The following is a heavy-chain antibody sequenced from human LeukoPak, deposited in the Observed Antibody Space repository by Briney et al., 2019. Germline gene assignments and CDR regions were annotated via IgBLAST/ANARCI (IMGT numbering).Heavy chain of an antibody. CDR2: IIPIFGTA. V-gene: IGHV1-69*06. Sequence: SVKVSCKASGYTFTSYGISWVRQAPGQGLEWMGGIIPIFGTANYAQKFQGRVTITADKSTSTAYMELSSLRSEDTAVYYCARGSVMIRSRDAFDIWGQGTMVTVSS. CDR3: ARGSVMIRSRDAFDI. J-gene: IGHJ3*02. CDR1: GYTFTSYG. D-gene: IGHD3-22*01.